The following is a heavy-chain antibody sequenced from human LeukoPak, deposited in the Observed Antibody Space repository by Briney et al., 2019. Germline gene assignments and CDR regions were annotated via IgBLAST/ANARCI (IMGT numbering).Heavy chain of an antibody. CDR3: AKGPGYYYGMDV. Sequence: SLELSCAASGFTFDDYAMHWGRPAPGKGLGWVSGISWNSGSIGYADSVKGRFTISRDNAKNSLYLQMNSLRAEDTALYYCAKGPGYYYGMDVWGQGTTVTVSS. J-gene: IGHJ6*02. V-gene: IGHV3-9*01. CDR1: GFTFDDYA. CDR2: ISWNSGSI.